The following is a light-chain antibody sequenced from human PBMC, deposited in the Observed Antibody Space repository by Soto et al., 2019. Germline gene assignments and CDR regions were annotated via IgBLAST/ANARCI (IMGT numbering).Light chain of an antibody. V-gene: IGKV1-9*01. J-gene: IGKJ5*01. CDR3: QQLFDSPIT. CDR1: QVISTS. CDR2: AVS. Sequence: DIQLTQSPSFLSPSLGDSVTITCRASQVISTSLAWYQVKPGKAPKLLIYAVSTLESGVPSRLSATVSGTEFSLTITSLQPEDFANYYCQQLFDSPITFGQGTRLEIK.